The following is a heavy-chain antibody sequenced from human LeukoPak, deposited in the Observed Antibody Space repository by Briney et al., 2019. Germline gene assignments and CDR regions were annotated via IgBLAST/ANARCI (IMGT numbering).Heavy chain of an antibody. CDR3: ARHRGGGSGSYSSDY. J-gene: IGHJ4*02. CDR1: GGSISSYY. Sequence: SETLSLTRTVSGGSISSYYWSWIRQPPGKGLEWIGYIYYSGSTNYNPSLKSRVTISVDTSKNQFSLKLSSVTAADTAVYYCARHRGGGSGSYSSDYWGQGTLVTVSS. CDR2: IYYSGST. D-gene: IGHD3-10*01. V-gene: IGHV4-59*08.